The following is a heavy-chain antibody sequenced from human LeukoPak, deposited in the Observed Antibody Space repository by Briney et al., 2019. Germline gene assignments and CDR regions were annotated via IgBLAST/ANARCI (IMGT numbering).Heavy chain of an antibody. V-gene: IGHV4-59*01. CDR3: ARAALGFCSAGNCYALDP. D-gene: IGHD2-15*01. J-gene: IGHJ5*02. Sequence: SSETLSLTCTVSGGSINDYYWNWIRQPPGKGLEWIGYIYYSGSTSYNPSLKSRVTISVDTSKNQFSLKLTSVTAGDTALYYCARAALGFCSAGNCYALDPWGQGTLVTVSS. CDR2: IYYSGST. CDR1: GGSINDYY.